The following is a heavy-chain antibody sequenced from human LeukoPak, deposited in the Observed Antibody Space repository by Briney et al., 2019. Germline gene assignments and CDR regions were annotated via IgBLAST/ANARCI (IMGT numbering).Heavy chain of an antibody. CDR1: GFTFSSYW. CDR2: INKDGGEK. Sequence: GGSLRLSCAASGFTFSSYWMSWVRQAPGKGLEWVANINKDGGEKYYVDSVKGRFTISRDNAKNSLYPQMNSLRADDTAVYYCVKDSPPRYSGSPPAYWGQGTLVTVSS. J-gene: IGHJ4*02. V-gene: IGHV3-7*03. CDR3: VKDSPPRYSGSPPAY. D-gene: IGHD1-26*01.